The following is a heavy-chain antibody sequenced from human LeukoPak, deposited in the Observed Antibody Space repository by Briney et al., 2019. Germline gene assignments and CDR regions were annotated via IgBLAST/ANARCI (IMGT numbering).Heavy chain of an antibody. V-gene: IGHV3-7*01. CDR1: GFTFSTYW. CDR2: IKQDGSEK. D-gene: IGHD4-17*01. Sequence: GGSLRLSCAASGFTFSTYWMSWVRQAPGKGLEWVANIKQDGSEKYHVVSVKGRFTISRDNAKNSLYLQMNSLRAEDTAAYYCARLPLATARYYFDYWGQGTLVTVSS. CDR3: ARLPLATARYYFDY. J-gene: IGHJ4*02.